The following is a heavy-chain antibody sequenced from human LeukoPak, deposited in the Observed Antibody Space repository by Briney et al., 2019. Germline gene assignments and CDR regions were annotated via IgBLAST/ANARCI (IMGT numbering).Heavy chain of an antibody. D-gene: IGHD4-11*01. V-gene: IGHV3-30*04. Sequence: GGSLRLSCTTSAFTFRSYAMHWVRHAPGKGLSSVADISYDGSNKYYADSVKGRFTIPRDNSKHTLYLQMNSLRAEDTAVYYCARDRGFLQWPTDYYFDYWGQGTLVTVSS. CDR1: AFTFRSYA. CDR3: ARDRGFLQWPTDYYFDY. J-gene: IGHJ4*02. CDR2: ISYDGSNK.